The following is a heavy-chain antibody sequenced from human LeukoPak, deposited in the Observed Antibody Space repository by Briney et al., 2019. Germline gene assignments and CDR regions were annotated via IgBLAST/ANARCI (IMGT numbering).Heavy chain of an antibody. V-gene: IGHV3-30*18. CDR3: AKGGYYYDSTGYHYAGGDY. J-gene: IGHJ4*02. CDR1: GFTFSSYG. CDR2: ISYDGSDK. D-gene: IGHD3-22*01. Sequence: PGRSLRLSSAASGFTFSSYGMHWVRQAPGKGLEWVAVISYDGSDKFYADSVKGRFTISRDNSKDTLYLQMNSLRREDTAVYYCAKGGYYYDSTGYHYAGGDYWGQGTLVTVSS.